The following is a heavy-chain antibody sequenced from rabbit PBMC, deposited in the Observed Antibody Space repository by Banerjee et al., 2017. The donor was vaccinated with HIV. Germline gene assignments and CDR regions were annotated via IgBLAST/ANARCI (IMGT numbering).Heavy chain of an antibody. D-gene: IGHD6-1*01. V-gene: IGHV1S45*01. CDR3: ARETYIGYGSLGL. CDR2: IYTGSSGST. Sequence: QEQLEESGGGLVQPGGSLTLTCTASGFSLSSYAMSWVRQAPGKGLEWIGCIYTGSSGSTYYASWAKGRFTISKTSSTTVTLQMTSLTAADTATYFCARETYIGYGSLGLWGPGTLVTVS. CDR1: GFSLSSYA. J-gene: IGHJ4*01.